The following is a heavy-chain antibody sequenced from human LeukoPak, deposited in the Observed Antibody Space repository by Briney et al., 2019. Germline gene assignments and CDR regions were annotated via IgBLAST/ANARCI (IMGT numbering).Heavy chain of an antibody. CDR2: LSARGDST. CDR3: AKRDCSDNNCYFVN. D-gene: IGHD1-20*01. CDR1: GFTLSSYG. J-gene: IGHJ4*02. Sequence: AGGSLRLSCAASGFTLSSYGMSWVRQAPAKGLEWVSTLSARGDSTYYVDSVKGRFTISRDNSKNTLYLQMDSLRAEDTAVYFCAKRDCSDNNCYFVNWGRGTLVTVSS. V-gene: IGHV3-23*01.